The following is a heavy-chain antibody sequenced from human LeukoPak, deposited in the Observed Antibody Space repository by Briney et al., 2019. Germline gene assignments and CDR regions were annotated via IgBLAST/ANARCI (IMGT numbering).Heavy chain of an antibody. CDR2: ISGSGGST. CDR1: GFTFSSYG. CDR3: AKRAAGWFGESQPTYYFDY. D-gene: IGHD3-10*01. Sequence: PGGSLRLSCAASGFTFSSYGMSWVRQAPGKGLEWVSAISGSGGSTYYADSVKGRFTISRDNSKNTLYLQMNSLRAEDTAVYYCAKRAAGWFGESQPTYYFDYWGQGTLVTVSS. J-gene: IGHJ4*02. V-gene: IGHV3-23*01.